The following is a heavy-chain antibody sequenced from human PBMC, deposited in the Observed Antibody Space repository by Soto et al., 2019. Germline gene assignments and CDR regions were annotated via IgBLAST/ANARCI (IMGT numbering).Heavy chain of an antibody. V-gene: IGHV3-21*01. CDR3: ATEGAFCSGGNRNSVYFQH. CDR2: ISASSS. CDR1: VFAFSGYT. J-gene: IGHJ1*01. D-gene: IGHD2-15*01. Sequence: ESGGGLVKPGGSLRLSCEASVFAFSGYTKNWVRQAPGKGLEWVASISASSSYYAESVRGRFTISTDNAKNSLYLHMNSLRVEDTAVYSGATEGAFCSGGNRNSVYFQHWGQGTLVSVSS.